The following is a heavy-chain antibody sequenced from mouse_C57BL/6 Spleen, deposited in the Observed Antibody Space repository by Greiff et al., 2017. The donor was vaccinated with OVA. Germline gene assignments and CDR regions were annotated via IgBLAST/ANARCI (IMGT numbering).Heavy chain of an antibody. CDR1: GYTFTSYW. J-gene: IGHJ1*03. CDR3: ARRFDSGSSPYWYFDV. CDR2: IHPNSGST. V-gene: IGHV1-64*01. Sequence: QVQLQQPGAELVKPGASVKLSCKASGYTFTSYWMHWVKQRPGQGLEWIGMIHPNSGSTNYNEKFKSKATLTVDKSSSTAYMQLSSLTSEDSAVYYWARRFDSGSSPYWYFDVWGTGTTVTVSS. D-gene: IGHD1-1*01.